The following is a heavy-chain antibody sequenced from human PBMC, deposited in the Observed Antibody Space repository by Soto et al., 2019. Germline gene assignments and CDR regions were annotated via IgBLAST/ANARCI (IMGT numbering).Heavy chain of an antibody. CDR1: GYTFTTYG. CDR3: ARDRGRSCIGGSCPSYY. D-gene: IGHD2-15*01. J-gene: IGHJ4*02. V-gene: IGHV1-18*01. CDR2: ISTYDGDT. Sequence: QVQLVQSGAEVKKPGASVRVSCKASGYTFTTYGITWVRQAPGQGLEWMGWISTYDGDTNSAQKVQGGVTMTKETSTSTAYMELRSLRSDDTAVYYCARDRGRSCIGGSCPSYYWGQGTLVTVSS.